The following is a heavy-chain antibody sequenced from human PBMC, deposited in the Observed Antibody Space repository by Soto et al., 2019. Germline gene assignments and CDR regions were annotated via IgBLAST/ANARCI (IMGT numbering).Heavy chain of an antibody. V-gene: IGHV3-30-3*01. CDR1: GFTFSSYA. CDR3: ARVPRSSIAARPPDY. CDR2: ISYDESNK. J-gene: IGHJ4*02. Sequence: HPGGSLRLSCAASGFTFSSYAMHWVRQAPGKGLEWVAVISYDESNKYYADSVKGRFTISRDNSKNTLYLQMNSLRAEDTAVYYCARVPRSSIAARPPDYWGQGTLVTVSS. D-gene: IGHD6-6*01.